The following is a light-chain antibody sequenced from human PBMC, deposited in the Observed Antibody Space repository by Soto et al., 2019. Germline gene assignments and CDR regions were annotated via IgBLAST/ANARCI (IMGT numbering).Light chain of an antibody. J-gene: IGLJ1*01. CDR1: SSNIENNY. Sequence: QSVLTQPPSVSAAPGQTVTISCSGSSSNIENNYVSWYQQLPGTAPKLLIYDNNKRPSGIPDRFSGSKSGTSATLDITGLQTGDEADYYCGTWDNSLSGGVFGTGTKLTVL. V-gene: IGLV1-51*01. CDR2: DNN. CDR3: GTWDNSLSGGV.